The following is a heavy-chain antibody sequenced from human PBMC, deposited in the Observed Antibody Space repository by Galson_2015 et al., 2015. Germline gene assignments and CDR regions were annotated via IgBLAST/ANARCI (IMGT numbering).Heavy chain of an antibody. CDR2: INAGNGNT. CDR1: GYTFTSYA. CDR3: ARGKAESYYGMDV. D-gene: IGHD3-10*01. Sequence: SVKVSCKASGYTFTSYAMHWVRQAPGQRLEWMGWINAGNGNTKYPQKFQGRVTITRDTSASTAYMELSSLRSEDTAVYYCARGKAESYYGMDVWGQGTTVTVSS. V-gene: IGHV1-3*01. J-gene: IGHJ6*02.